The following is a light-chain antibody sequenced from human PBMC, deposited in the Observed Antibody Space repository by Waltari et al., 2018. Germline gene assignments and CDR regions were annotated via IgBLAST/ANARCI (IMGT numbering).Light chain of an antibody. CDR3: QTWGTGIRV. V-gene: IGLV4-69*01. CDR1: SGHSNYA. CDR2: LNSDGTH. Sequence: QLVLTQSPSASASLGASVKLTCTLSSGHSNYAIAWHQQQPEKGLRYLMKLNSDGTHNKGDGIPGRFSGSSSGAERYLTISSLQSEDEADYYCQTWGTGIRVFGGGTKLTVL. J-gene: IGLJ3*02.